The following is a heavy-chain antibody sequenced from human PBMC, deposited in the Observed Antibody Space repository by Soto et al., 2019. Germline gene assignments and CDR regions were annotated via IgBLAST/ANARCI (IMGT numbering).Heavy chain of an antibody. D-gene: IGHD6-6*01. CDR3: TRDLKSSSLY. V-gene: IGHV4-4*02. CDR1: GDSINNNKW. CDR2: IYHNGNT. J-gene: IGHJ4*02. Sequence: QVQLQESGPGLVKPSGTLSLTCAVSGDSINNNKWWSWVRQPPGKGLEWLGEIYHNGNTNYNPSLQRRVTISVDKSKNQFSLKLSSVTTTDTAIYYCTRDLKSSSLYWGQGILVTVSS.